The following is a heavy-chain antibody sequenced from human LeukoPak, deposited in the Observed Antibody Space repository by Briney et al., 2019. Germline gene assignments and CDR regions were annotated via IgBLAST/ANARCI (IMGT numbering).Heavy chain of an antibody. Sequence: GGSLRLSCAASGFTFSSYAMHWVRQAPGKGLEWVAVISYDGSNKYYADSVKGRFTISRDNSKNTLYLQMNSLRAEDTAVYYCARAHYYDSSGLDNWGQGTLVTVSS. V-gene: IGHV3-30*04. CDR2: ISYDGSNK. CDR3: ARAHYYDSSGLDN. D-gene: IGHD3-22*01. J-gene: IGHJ4*02. CDR1: GFTFSSYA.